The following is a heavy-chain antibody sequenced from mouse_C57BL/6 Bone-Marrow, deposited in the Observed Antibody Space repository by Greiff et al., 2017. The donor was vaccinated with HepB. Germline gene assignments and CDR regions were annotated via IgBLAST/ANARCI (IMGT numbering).Heavy chain of an antibody. CDR2: INYDGSST. V-gene: IGHV5-16*01. J-gene: IGHJ1*03. CDR3: ARDPVSYGSSPHWCFDV. Sequence: EVKLVESEGGLVQPGSSMKLSCTASGFTFSDYYMAWVRQVPEKGLEWVANINYDGSSTYYLDSLKSRFIISRDNAKNILYLQMSSLKSEDTATYYCARDPVSYGSSPHWCFDVWRKGSLLTVSS. D-gene: IGHD1-1*01. CDR1: GFTFSDYY.